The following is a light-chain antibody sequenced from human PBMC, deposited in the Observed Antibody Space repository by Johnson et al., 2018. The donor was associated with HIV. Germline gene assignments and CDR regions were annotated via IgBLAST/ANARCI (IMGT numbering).Light chain of an antibody. V-gene: IGLV1-51*01. CDR3: GTWDSSLTVYV. CDR1: SSNIGNNY. J-gene: IGLJ1*01. Sequence: PVLTQPPSVSAAPGQKVTISCSGSSSNIGNNYVSWYQQIPGTAPKLLIYDNNKRPSGIPDRFSGSKSGTSATLGITGLQTGDEADYYCGTWDSSLTVYVFGTGTKVTVL. CDR2: DNN.